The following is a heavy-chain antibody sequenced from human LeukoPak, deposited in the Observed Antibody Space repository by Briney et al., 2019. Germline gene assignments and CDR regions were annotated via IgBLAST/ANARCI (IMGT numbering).Heavy chain of an antibody. J-gene: IGHJ4*02. V-gene: IGHV1-3*01. D-gene: IGHD6-13*01. CDR3: ARGPNIAAAYNLFDY. Sequence: ASVKVSCKASGYTFTSYAMHWVRQAPGQRLEWMGWINAGNGNTKYSQKFQGRVTITRDTSASTAYMELSSLRSEDTAVYYCARGPNIAAAYNLFDYWGQGTLVTVSS. CDR1: GYTFTSYA. CDR2: INAGNGNT.